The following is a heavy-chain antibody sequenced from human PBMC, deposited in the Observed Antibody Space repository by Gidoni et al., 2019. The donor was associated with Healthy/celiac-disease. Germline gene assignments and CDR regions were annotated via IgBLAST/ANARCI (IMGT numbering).Heavy chain of an antibody. CDR3: ARGVSSSWESKLKNDAFDI. V-gene: IGHV3-13*01. Sequence: EVQLVESGGGLVQPGGSLRLSCAASGFTFSSYDMHWVRQATGKGLEWVSAIGTAGDTYYPGSVKGRFTISRENAKNSLYLQMNSLRAGDTAVYYCARGVSSSWESKLKNDAFDIWGQGTMVTVSS. CDR1: GFTFSSYD. J-gene: IGHJ3*02. CDR2: IGTAGDT. D-gene: IGHD6-13*01.